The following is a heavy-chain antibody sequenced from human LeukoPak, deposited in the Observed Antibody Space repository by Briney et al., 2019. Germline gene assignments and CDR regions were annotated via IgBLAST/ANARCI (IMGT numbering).Heavy chain of an antibody. J-gene: IGHJ4*02. D-gene: IGHD2-2*01. V-gene: IGHV3-23*01. CDR2: ISGSGGST. CDR1: GFTFSSYA. CDR3: AKDPLLGYCSSTSCYGVDY. Sequence: SGGSLRLSCAASGFTFSSYAMSWVRQAPGEGLEWVSAISGSGGSTYYADSVKGRFTISRDNSKNTLYLQMNSLRAEDTAVYYCAKDPLLGYCSSTSCYGVDYWGQGTLVTVSS.